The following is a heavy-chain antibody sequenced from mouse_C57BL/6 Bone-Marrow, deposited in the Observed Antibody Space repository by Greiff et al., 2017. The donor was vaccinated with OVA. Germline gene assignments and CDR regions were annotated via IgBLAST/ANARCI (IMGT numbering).Heavy chain of an antibody. Sequence: VQLQQSGPELVKPGASVKISCKASGYTFTDYYMNWVKQSHGKSLEWIGDINPNNGGTSYKQKFKGKATLTVDKSSSTAYMELRSLTSEDSAVYYCAREVVRRYFDVWGTGTTVTVSS. D-gene: IGHD1-1*02. V-gene: IGHV1-26*01. CDR1: GYTFTDYY. CDR2: INPNNGGT. J-gene: IGHJ1*03. CDR3: AREVVRRYFDV.